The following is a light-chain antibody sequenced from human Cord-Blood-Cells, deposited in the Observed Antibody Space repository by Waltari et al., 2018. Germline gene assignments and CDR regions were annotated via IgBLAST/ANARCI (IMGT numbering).Light chain of an antibody. CDR2: GAS. CDR1: QSVSSSY. J-gene: IGKJ1*01. V-gene: IGKV3-20*01. CDR3: QQYGSSRT. Sequence: EIVLTQSPGTLSLSPGERATLSCRASQSVSSSYLAWYQQKPGQATRLRIYGASSRATGIPDRFSGSGSGTDFTLTISGLEPEDFAVYYCQQYGSSRTFGQGTKVEIK.